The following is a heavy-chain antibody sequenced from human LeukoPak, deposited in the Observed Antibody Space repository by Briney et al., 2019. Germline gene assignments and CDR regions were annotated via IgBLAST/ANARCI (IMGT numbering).Heavy chain of an antibody. V-gene: IGHV4-30-2*01. Sequence: SSETLSLTCAVSGGSISSGGYSWSWIRQPPGKGLEWIGYIYHSGSTYSNPSLKSRVTISVDKSKNRFSLKLSSVTAADTAVYYCARQGRIWSTGAIFGVVITRDDYWGQGTLVTVSS. CDR1: GGSISSGGYS. CDR3: ARQGRIWSTGAIFGVVITRDDY. D-gene: IGHD3-3*01. J-gene: IGHJ4*02. CDR2: IYHSGST.